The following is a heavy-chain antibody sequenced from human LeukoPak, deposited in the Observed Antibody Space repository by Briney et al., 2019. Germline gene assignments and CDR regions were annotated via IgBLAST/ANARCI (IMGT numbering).Heavy chain of an antibody. D-gene: IGHD5-18*01. V-gene: IGHV4-4*07. CDR1: GGSISTFY. Sequence: PSGTLSLTCTVSGGSISTFYWSWIRQPAGKGLEWIGRIFTSGSTNYNPSLKSRVTISVDTSKNQFSLNLSSVTAADTAVYYCARSFSYGSYSDYWGQGTLVTVSS. CDR3: ARSFSYGSYSDY. CDR2: IFTSGST. J-gene: IGHJ4*02.